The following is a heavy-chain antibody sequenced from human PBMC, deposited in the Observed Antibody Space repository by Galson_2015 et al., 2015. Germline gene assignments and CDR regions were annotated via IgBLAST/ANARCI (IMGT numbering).Heavy chain of an antibody. CDR3: ARDARNRYNWNQGYFDY. Sequence: LRLSCAASGFTFSSYGMHWVRQAPGKGLEWVAVIWYDGSNKYYADSVKGRFTISRDNSKNTLYLQMNSLRAEDTAVYYCARDARNRYNWNQGYFDYWGQGTLVTVSS. V-gene: IGHV3-33*01. CDR1: GFTFSSYG. J-gene: IGHJ4*02. D-gene: IGHD1-1*01. CDR2: IWYDGSNK.